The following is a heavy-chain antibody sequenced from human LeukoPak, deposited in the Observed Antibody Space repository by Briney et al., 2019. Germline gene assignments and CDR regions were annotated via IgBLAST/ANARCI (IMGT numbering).Heavy chain of an antibody. CDR1: GFTLTYYA. CDR3: AREGIAAARGIDN. V-gene: IGHV3-30*04. Sequence: GGSLRLSCAASGFTLTYYAMHWVRQAPGKGLEWVAIVSYDGSKEFYADSVKGRFTISRDNSKNTLFLQMSSLSAEDTAVYYCAREGIAAARGIDNWGQGTPVTVSS. J-gene: IGHJ4*02. CDR2: VSYDGSKE. D-gene: IGHD6-25*01.